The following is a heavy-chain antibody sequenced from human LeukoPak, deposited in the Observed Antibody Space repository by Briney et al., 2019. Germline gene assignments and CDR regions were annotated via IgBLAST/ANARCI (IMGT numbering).Heavy chain of an antibody. J-gene: IGHJ6*02. D-gene: IGHD5-12*01. Sequence: SETLSLTCTVSGGSISSSSYYWGWIRQPPGKGLEWIGSFHYSGSTYYNPSLKSRVTISVDTSKNQFSLKLSSVTAADTAVYYCARLPAPTSRLFSDYYYYYGMDVWGQGTTVTVSS. CDR3: ARLPAPTSRLFSDYYYYYGMDV. V-gene: IGHV4-39*07. CDR1: GGSISSSSYY. CDR2: FHYSGST.